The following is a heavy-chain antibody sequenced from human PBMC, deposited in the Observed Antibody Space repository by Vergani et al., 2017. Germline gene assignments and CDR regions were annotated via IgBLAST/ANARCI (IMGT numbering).Heavy chain of an antibody. CDR3: AKDISQVRGVIDDGMDV. CDR1: GFTFSSYA. J-gene: IGHJ6*02. CDR2: ISWDGGST. Sequence: EVQLLESGGGLVQPGGSLRLSCAASGFTFSSYAMSWVRQAPGKGLEWVSLISWDGGSTYYADSVKGRFTISRDNSKNSLYLQMNSLRTEDTALYYCAKDISQVRGVIDDGMDVWGQGTTVTVSS. D-gene: IGHD3-10*01. V-gene: IGHV3-43*02.